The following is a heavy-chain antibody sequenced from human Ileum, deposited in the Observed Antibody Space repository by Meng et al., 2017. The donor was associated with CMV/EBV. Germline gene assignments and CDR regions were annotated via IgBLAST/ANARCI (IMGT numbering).Heavy chain of an antibody. J-gene: IGHJ4*02. Sequence: LSFVVSGFSVSSNYMSWVRQAPGKGPEWVSVIYSGGSAYYRDSVKGRFTISRDNSRNTLYLQLNSLRAEDTGVYYCARGGAGGNPFDYWGQGTLVTVSS. D-gene: IGHD4-23*01. V-gene: IGHV3-53*01. CDR2: IYSGGSA. CDR3: ARGGAGGNPFDY. CDR1: GFSVSSNY.